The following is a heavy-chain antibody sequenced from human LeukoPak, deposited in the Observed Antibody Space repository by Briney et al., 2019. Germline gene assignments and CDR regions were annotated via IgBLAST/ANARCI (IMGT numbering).Heavy chain of an antibody. CDR3: ARVDTSGWHYFDD. J-gene: IGHJ4*02. D-gene: IGHD6-19*01. V-gene: IGHV4-4*07. Sequence: SETLSLTCTVSGGSISSYYWSWIRQPAGKGLEWIGHIHTSASTNYNPSLKSRVTMSLDTSKNQFSLELNSVTAAGTAAYYCARVDTSGWHYFDDWGQGTLVTVSS. CDR1: GGSISSYY. CDR2: IHTSAST.